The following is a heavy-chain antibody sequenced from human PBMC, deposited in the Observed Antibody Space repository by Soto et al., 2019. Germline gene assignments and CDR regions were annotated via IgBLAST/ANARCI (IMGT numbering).Heavy chain of an antibody. D-gene: IGHD3-9*01. V-gene: IGHV4-59*11. CDR1: GGSISNHY. CDR3: ARANILTGYYIGMDV. CDR2: IYYSGTT. Sequence: SETLSLTCSISGGSISNHYWCWIRQPPGKGLEWIGYIYYSGTTNYNPSLQSRVTISVDTSKNQFSLRLSSVTAADTAVYHCARANILTGYYIGMDVWGQGTTVTVSS. J-gene: IGHJ6*02.